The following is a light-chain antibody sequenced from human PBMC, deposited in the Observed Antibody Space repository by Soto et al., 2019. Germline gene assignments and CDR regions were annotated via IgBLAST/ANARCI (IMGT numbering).Light chain of an antibody. Sequence: QSVLTQPPSVSGAPGQRVTISCTGSSSNIGAGSVVHWYQQVPGTAPKLLVYGSYNRPSGVPDRFSGSKSGTSASLAITGLQAEDEADFYCQYYEGSLSAWVFRTGTTVTVL. CDR2: GSY. J-gene: IGLJ1*01. V-gene: IGLV1-40*01. CDR3: QYYEGSLSAWV. CDR1: SSNIGAGSV.